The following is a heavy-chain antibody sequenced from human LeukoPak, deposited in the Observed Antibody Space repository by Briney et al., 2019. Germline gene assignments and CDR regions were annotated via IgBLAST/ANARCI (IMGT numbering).Heavy chain of an antibody. D-gene: IGHD5-24*01. CDR1: GGSISSYY. CDR2: IYYSGST. V-gene: IGHV4-59*08. CDR3: ARRSTVTGFDY. J-gene: IGHJ4*02. Sequence: SETLSLTCTVSGGSISSYYWSWIRQPPGKGLEWIGYIYYSGSTNYNPSLKSRVTISVDTSKNQFSLTLSSVTAADTAVYYCARRSTVTGFDYWGQGTLVTVSS.